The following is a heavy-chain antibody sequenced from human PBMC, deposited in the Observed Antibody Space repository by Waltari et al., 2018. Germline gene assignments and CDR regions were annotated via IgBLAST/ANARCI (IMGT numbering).Heavy chain of an antibody. CDR3: ARLPFGAKGHRGVEDY. J-gene: IGHJ4*02. V-gene: IGHV4-39*01. CDR1: GGSISSSSYY. D-gene: IGHD3-10*01. CDR2: IYYSGST. Sequence: QLQLQESGPGLVKPSETLSLTCTVSGGSISSSSYYWGWIRQPPGKGLEWIGSIYYSGSTYYNPSLKSRVTISVDTFKNQFSLKLSSVTAADTAVYYCARLPFGAKGHRGVEDYWGQGTLVTVSS.